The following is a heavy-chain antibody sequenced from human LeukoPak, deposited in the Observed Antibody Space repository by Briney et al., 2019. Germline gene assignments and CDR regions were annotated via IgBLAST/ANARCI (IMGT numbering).Heavy chain of an antibody. J-gene: IGHJ5*02. CDR2: MNPNSGNT. V-gene: IGHV1-8*01. CDR1: GYSFTSYD. CDR3: ARRLLWFGELNWFDP. Sequence: ASVKVSCKASGYSFTSYDINWVRQATGQGLEWMGWMNPNSGNTGYAQKFQGRVTMTRNTSISTAYMELSSLRSEDTAVYYCARRLLWFGELNWFDPWGQGTLVTVSS. D-gene: IGHD3-10*01.